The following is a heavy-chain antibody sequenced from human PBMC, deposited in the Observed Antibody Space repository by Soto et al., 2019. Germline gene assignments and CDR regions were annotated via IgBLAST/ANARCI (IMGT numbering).Heavy chain of an antibody. CDR3: ARDLGSGYDPGDY. V-gene: IGHV1-69*06. CDR1: GDIFSGYS. J-gene: IGHJ4*02. CDR2: ITPIFGTT. Sequence: SVKVSCKTSGDIFSGYSISWVRQAPGQGLEWMGGITPIFGTTNYAQRFHGRVTITADKSTSTVYMELYSLKSEDTAVYYCARDLGSGYDPGDYWGQGTLVTVSS. D-gene: IGHD5-12*01.